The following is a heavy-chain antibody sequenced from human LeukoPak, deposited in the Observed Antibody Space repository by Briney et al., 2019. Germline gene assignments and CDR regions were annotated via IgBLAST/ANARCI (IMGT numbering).Heavy chain of an antibody. D-gene: IGHD6-13*01. CDR1: GFTVSSNY. CDR2: IYSGGST. J-gene: IGHJ6*02. CDR3: AKDLGRWSSRYGMDV. Sequence: GGSLRLSCAASGFTVSSNYMSWVRQAPGKGLEWVSVIYSGGSTYYADSVKGRFTISRDNSKNTLYLQMNSLRAEDTAVYYCAKDLGRWSSRYGMDVWGQGTTVTVSS. V-gene: IGHV3-53*01.